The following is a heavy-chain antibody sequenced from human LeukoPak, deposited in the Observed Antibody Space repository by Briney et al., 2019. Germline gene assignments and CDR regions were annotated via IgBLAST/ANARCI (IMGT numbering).Heavy chain of an antibody. CDR2: IYYSGST. J-gene: IGHJ4*02. V-gene: IGHV4-59*01. CDR3: AGGYSSSWGLFDY. D-gene: IGHD6-13*01. CDR1: GGSISSYY. Sequence: NPSETLSLTCTVSGGSISSYYWSWIRQPPGKRLEWIGYIYYSGSTNYNPSLKSRVTISVDTSKNQFSLKLSSVTAADTAVYYCAGGYSSSWGLFDYWGQGTLVTVSS.